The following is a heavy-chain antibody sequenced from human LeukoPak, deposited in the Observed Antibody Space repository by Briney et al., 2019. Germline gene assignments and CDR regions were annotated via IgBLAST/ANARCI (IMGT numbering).Heavy chain of an antibody. CDR3: ARVDIVARGYWFDP. V-gene: IGHV1-8*03. Sequence: ASVKVSCKASGYTFTSYDINWVRQATGQGLEWMGWMNPNSGNTGYAQKFQVRVTITRNTSISTAYMELSSLRSEDTAVYYCARVDIVARGYWFDPWGQGTLVTVSS. J-gene: IGHJ5*02. CDR1: GYTFTSYD. D-gene: IGHD5-12*01. CDR2: MNPNSGNT.